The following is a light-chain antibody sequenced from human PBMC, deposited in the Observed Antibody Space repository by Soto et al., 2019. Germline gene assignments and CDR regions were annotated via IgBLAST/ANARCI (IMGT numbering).Light chain of an antibody. CDR1: SSNIGAGYD. CDR3: QSYDSSLSGSRV. J-gene: IGLJ1*01. V-gene: IGLV1-40*01. CDR2: GNS. Sequence: QSVLTQPPSVSGAPGQRVTISCTGSSSNIGAGYDVHWYQQLPGTAPKLLIYGNSNRPSGVPDRFSGSKSGTSASLAITGLQAEDEADYYCQSYDSSLSGSRVFGTGTNDTV.